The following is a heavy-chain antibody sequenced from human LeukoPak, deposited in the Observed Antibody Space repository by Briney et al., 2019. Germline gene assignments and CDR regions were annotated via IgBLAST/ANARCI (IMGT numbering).Heavy chain of an antibody. J-gene: IGHJ4*02. Sequence: SETLSLTCTVSGGSISSYYWSWIRQPPGKGLEWIGYIYYSGSTNYNPSLKSRVTISVDPSKNQFSLKLSSVTAADTAVYYCARSQPFTTYDYWGQGTLVTVSS. CDR1: GGSISSYY. CDR2: IYYSGST. V-gene: IGHV4-59*01. CDR3: ARSQPFTTYDY. D-gene: IGHD3-3*01.